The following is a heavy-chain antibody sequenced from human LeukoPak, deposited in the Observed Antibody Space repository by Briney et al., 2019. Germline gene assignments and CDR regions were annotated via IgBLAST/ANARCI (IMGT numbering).Heavy chain of an antibody. D-gene: IGHD6-19*01. J-gene: IGHJ4*02. V-gene: IGHV3-33*01. CDR3: ARDSSGWYLIDY. CDR2: IWYDGSNK. Sequence: GGSLRLSCAASGFTFSSYGMHWVRQAPGKGLEWAAVIWYDGSNKYYADSVKGRFTISRDNSKNTLYLQMNSLRAEDTAVYYCARDSSGWYLIDYWGQGTLVTVSS. CDR1: GFTFSSYG.